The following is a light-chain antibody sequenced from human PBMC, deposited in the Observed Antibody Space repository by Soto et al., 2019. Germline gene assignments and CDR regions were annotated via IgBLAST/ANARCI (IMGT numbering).Light chain of an antibody. Sequence: QSVPTQPASVSGSPGQSITISCTGTSSDVGSYNLVSWYQQHPGKAPKLMIYEVSKRPSGVSNRFSGSKSGNTASLTISGLQAEDEADYYCCSYAGSSTPLIFGTGTKLTVL. CDR1: SSDVGSYNL. J-gene: IGLJ1*01. V-gene: IGLV2-23*02. CDR3: CSYAGSSTPLI. CDR2: EVS.